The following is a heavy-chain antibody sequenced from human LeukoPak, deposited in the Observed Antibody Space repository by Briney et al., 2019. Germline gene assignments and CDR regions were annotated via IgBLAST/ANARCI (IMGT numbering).Heavy chain of an antibody. V-gene: IGHV3-48*03. CDR1: GFTFSSYE. CDR2: ISSSGSTI. Sequence: PGGSLRLSCAASGFTFSSYEMNWDRQAPGKGLEWVSYISSSGSTIYYADSVKGRFTISRDNAKNSLYLQMNSLRAEDTAVYCCARDLVLPGFDPWGQGTLVTVSS. D-gene: IGHD2-15*01. J-gene: IGHJ5*02. CDR3: ARDLVLPGFDP.